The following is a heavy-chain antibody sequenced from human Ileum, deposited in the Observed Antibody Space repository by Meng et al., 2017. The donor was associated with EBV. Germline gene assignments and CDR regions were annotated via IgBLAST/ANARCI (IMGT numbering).Heavy chain of an antibody. D-gene: IGHD6-13*01. CDR2: IIPIFGTA. CDR1: GGTFSSDG. J-gene: IGHJ4*02. Sequence: GQWVESGGVVKKPGSSWKVSCKASGGTFSSDGISWVRQAPGQGLEWMGGIIPIFGTANYAQKFQGRVTITADESTSTAYMELSSLRSEDTAVYYCARGNGYSSSFYFDYWGQGTLVTVSS. CDR3: ARGNGYSSSFYFDY. V-gene: IGHV1-69*01.